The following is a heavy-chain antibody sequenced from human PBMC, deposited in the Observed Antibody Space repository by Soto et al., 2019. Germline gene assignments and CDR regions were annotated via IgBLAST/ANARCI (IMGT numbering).Heavy chain of an antibody. Sequence: QVQLVQSGAEEKKPGASVKVSCKASGYTFTSYAMHWVRQAPGQRLEWMGWINAGNGNTKYSQKFQGRVTITRDTSASPAYMELSSLRSEDTAVYYCARRPKHPQGFDYWGKGTLVTVSS. J-gene: IGHJ4*02. V-gene: IGHV1-3*05. CDR3: ARRPKHPQGFDY. CDR1: GYTFTSYA. CDR2: INAGNGNT.